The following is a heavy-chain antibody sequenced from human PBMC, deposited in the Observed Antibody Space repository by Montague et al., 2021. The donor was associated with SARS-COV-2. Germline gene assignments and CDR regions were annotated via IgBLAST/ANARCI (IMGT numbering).Heavy chain of an antibody. CDR3: ARCSLDGGYSGYEVCYFDY. CDR1: GGSFGVHY. CDR2: INRSGST. Sequence: SETLFLTCAVYGGSFGVHYWSWVRQPPGKGLEWIGEINRSGSTNFNPSLKSRFTISVDTSKNQFSLKLTSVTAADTAVYYCARCSLDGGYSGYEVCYFDYWGQGTLVTVSS. V-gene: IGHV4-34*01. J-gene: IGHJ4*02. D-gene: IGHD5-12*01.